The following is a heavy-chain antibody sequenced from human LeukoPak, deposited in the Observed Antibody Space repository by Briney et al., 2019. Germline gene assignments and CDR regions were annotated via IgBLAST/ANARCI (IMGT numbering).Heavy chain of an antibody. CDR2: ISWNSATI. Sequence: SLRLSCAASGFTFDDYAMHWVRRAPGKGLEWVSTISWNSATIAYADSVKGRFTISRDNAKNSLYLQMNSLRAEDTAFYYCAKDMRDSGSYAKTFDCWGQGTLVTVSS. CDR3: AKDMRDSGSYAKTFDC. V-gene: IGHV3-9*01. CDR1: GFTFDDYA. D-gene: IGHD1-26*01. J-gene: IGHJ4*02.